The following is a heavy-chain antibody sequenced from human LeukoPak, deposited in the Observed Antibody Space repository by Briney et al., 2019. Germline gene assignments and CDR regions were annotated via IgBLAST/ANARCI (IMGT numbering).Heavy chain of an antibody. Sequence: GSLRLSCAASGFTFSSYGMHWVRQAPGKGLEWVAVISYDGSNKFYADSVKGRFTISRDNSKNTLYLQMNSLRAEDTAVYYCARCPQPWLSWYFDLWGRGTLVTVSS. CDR1: GFTFSSYG. J-gene: IGHJ2*01. D-gene: IGHD3-9*01. CDR3: ARCPQPWLSWYFDL. V-gene: IGHV3-30*03. CDR2: ISYDGSNK.